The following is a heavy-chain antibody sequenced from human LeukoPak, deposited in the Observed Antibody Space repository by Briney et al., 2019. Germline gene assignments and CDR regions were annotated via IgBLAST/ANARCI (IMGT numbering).Heavy chain of an antibody. CDR3: ARPYYYDSSGYYYEGSHGAFDI. CDR1: GGTFSSYA. CDR2: IIPIFGIA. V-gene: IGHV1-69*04. Sequence: GSSVKVSCKASGGTFSSYAISWVRQAPGQGLEWMGRIIPIFGIANYAQKFQGRVTITADKSTSTAYMELSSLRSEDTAVYYCARPYYYDSSGYYYEGSHGAFDIWGQGTMVTVSS. D-gene: IGHD3-22*01. J-gene: IGHJ3*02.